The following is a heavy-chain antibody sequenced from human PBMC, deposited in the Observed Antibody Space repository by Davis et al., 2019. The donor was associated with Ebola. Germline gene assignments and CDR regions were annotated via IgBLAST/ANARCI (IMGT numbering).Heavy chain of an antibody. J-gene: IGHJ5*02. CDR1: GYTFTSYY. Sequence: AASVKVSCKASGYTFTSYYMHWVRQAPGQGLEWMGIINPSGGSTSYAQKFQGRVTMTRNTSISTAYMELGSLRFEDTAVYYCARGRWVAARWFDPWGQGTLVTVSS. D-gene: IGHD6-6*01. V-gene: IGHV1-46*01. CDR3: ARGRWVAARWFDP. CDR2: INPSGGST.